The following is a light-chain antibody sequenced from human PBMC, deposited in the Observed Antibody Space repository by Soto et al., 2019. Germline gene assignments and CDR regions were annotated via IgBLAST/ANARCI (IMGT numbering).Light chain of an antibody. CDR3: QTWGTGFWV. CDR1: SGHSSYA. V-gene: IGLV4-69*01. CDR2: VNSDGSH. J-gene: IGLJ3*02. Sequence: QLVLTQSPSASASLGASVKLTCNLTSGHSSYAIAWHQQHPEKGPRYLMKVNSDGSHTKGDGIPDRFSGSSSGAQRYLTISSLQSEDEADYYCQTWGTGFWVFGGRTKLTVL.